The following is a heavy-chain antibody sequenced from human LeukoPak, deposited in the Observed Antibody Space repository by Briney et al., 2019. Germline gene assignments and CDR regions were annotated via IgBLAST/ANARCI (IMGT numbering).Heavy chain of an antibody. J-gene: IGHJ4*02. CDR3: ARAVAYGIDTGYFDY. Sequence: SETLSLTCTVSGYSISSGYYWGWIRPPPGKGLEWIGSIYHSGSTNYNPSLKSRVTISVDTSKNQFSLNLNSVTAADTAVYYCARAVAYGIDTGYFDYWGQGTLVTVSS. CDR1: GYSISSGYY. D-gene: IGHD2-8*02. V-gene: IGHV4-38-2*02. CDR2: IYHSGST.